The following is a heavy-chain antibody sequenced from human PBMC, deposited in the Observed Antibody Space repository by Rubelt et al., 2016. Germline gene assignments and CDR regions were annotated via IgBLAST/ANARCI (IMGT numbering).Heavy chain of an antibody. J-gene: IGHJ6*02. V-gene: IGHV3-74*01. D-gene: IGHD3/OR15-3a*01. Sequence: EVQLVESGGGLVHPGGSLRLSCTASGLTFSGYWMHWVRQAPEKGLMWVSRLDNDGSTTDSAASVRGRFTISRDNAKNTLYLQMNSLRAEDTAVYYCAREQDSMDVWGQGTTVTVSS. CDR2: LDNDGSTT. CDR1: GLTFSGYW. CDR3: AREQDSMDV.